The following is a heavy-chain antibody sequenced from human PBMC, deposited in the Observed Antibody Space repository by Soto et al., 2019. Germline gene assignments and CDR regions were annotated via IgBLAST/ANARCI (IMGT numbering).Heavy chain of an antibody. CDR1: GFTFSSYG. V-gene: IGHV3-23*01. Sequence: LRLSCAASGFTFSSYGMSWVRQAPGKGLEWVSSISGSGGSTYYADSVKGRFTISRDNSKNTLYLQMGSLRAEDTAVYYCANRNDYGSGSYFPFHHSGPGTLLTVYS. J-gene: IGHJ4*02. D-gene: IGHD3-10*01. CDR3: ANRNDYGSGSYFPFHH. CDR2: ISGSGGST.